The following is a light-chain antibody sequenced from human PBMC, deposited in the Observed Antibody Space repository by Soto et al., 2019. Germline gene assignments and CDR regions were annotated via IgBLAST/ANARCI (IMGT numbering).Light chain of an antibody. V-gene: IGLV1-51*02. J-gene: IGLJ1*01. Sequence: QSVLTQPPSVSAASGQKVTTSCSGSSSNIGRNYVSWYQQVPGTAPKLLVYENNKRPSGIPDRFSGSKSGSSATLGITGLQTGDEADYYCGTWDSSLDTGVFGTGTKLTVL. CDR2: ENN. CDR1: SSNIGRNY. CDR3: GTWDSSLDTGV.